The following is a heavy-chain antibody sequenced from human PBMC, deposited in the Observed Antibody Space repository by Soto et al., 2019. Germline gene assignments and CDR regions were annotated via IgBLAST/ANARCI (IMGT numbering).Heavy chain of an antibody. CDR2: IYYSGST. CDR3: ARSYDFWSPYYFDY. D-gene: IGHD3-3*01. V-gene: IGHV4-59*01. Sequence: SETLSLTCTVSGGSISSYYWSWIRQPPGKGLEWIGYIYYSGSTNYNPSLKSRVTISVDTSNNQFSLKLSSVTAADTAVYYCARSYDFWSPYYFDYWGHGTLVTVSS. CDR1: GGSISSYY. J-gene: IGHJ4*01.